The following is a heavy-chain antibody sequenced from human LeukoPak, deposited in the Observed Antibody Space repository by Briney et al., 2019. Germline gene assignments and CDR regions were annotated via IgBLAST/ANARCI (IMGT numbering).Heavy chain of an antibody. CDR1: GLTFSDYY. D-gene: IGHD3-10*01. J-gene: IGHJ4*02. V-gene: IGHV3-11*01. Sequence: PGGSLRLSCAASGLTFSDYYMTWIRQAPGKGLEWVAYISSSGSTIYSADSVKGRLTISRDNAKNTVYLQMNNLRVEDTAVYYCTKGLYGSGSSPDFWGQGTLVTVSS. CDR3: TKGLYGSGSSPDF. CDR2: ISSSGSTI.